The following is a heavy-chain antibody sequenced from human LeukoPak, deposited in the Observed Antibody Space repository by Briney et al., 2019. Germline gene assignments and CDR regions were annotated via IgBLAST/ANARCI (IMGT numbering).Heavy chain of an antibody. CDR3: ARDRAVVVAATDY. CDR2: ISPYNGNK. D-gene: IGHD2-15*01. V-gene: IGHV1-18*01. J-gene: IGHJ4*02. Sequence: ALVKISCKASGYTFTTYGISWVRQAPGQGLEWMGWISPYNGNKNYAQKLQGRVTMTTDTSTSTAYMELRSLRSDDTAVYYCARDRAVVVAATDYWGQGTLVTVSS. CDR1: GYTFTTYG.